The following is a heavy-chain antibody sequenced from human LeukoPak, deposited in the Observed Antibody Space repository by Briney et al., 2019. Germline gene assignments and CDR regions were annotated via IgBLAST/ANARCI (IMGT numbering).Heavy chain of an antibody. J-gene: IGHJ5*02. V-gene: IGHV4-59*01. CDR1: GGSISSYY. CDR3: ARGGIVVVPAAIPHNWFDP. Sequence: SETLSLTCTVSGGSISSYYWSWIRQPPGKGLEWIGYIYYSGSTNYNPSLKSRVTISVDTSKNQFSLKLSSVTAADTAVYYCARGGIVVVPAAIPHNWFDPWGQGTLVTVSS. CDR2: IYYSGST. D-gene: IGHD2-2*01.